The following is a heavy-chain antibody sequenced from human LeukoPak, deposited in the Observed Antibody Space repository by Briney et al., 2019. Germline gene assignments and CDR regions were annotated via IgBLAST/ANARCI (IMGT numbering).Heavy chain of an antibody. Sequence: ASVKVSCKASGYTFTSYGISWVRQAPGQGLEGMGWISAYNGNTNYAQKLQGRVTMTTDTSTSKAYMELRSLRSDDTAVYYCAREFYFPNDAFDIWGQGTMVTVSS. CDR2: ISAYNGNT. J-gene: IGHJ3*02. D-gene: IGHD3-9*01. CDR1: GYTFTSYG. V-gene: IGHV1-18*01. CDR3: AREFYFPNDAFDI.